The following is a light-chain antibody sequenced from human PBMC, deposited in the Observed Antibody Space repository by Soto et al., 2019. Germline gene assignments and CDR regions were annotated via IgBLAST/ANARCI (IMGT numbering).Light chain of an antibody. V-gene: IGLV3-21*01. CDR2: YDG. J-gene: IGLJ2*01. Sequence: SYELTQPPSVSLAPGKTASITCGGNNIGSKSVHWYQQKPGQAPVLVIYYDGDRPSGIPERFSGSNSGNTATLTISRVEVGDEDDYYCHVWKSSGDHVLFGGGTKLTVL. CDR1: NIGSKS. CDR3: HVWKSSGDHVL.